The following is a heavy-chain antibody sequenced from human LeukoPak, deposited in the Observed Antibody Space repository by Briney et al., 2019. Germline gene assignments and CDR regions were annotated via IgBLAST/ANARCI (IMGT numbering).Heavy chain of an antibody. CDR3: AREGGFYRPLDY. J-gene: IGHJ4*02. CDR2: VHLDGRT. V-gene: IGHV4-4*03. D-gene: IGHD6-25*01. Sequence: APETLSLTCGVSGGSVSSTNWWTWIRQPPGKGLEWIGEVHLDGRTNFNPSLKSRLTMSVDLSENHVSLKLTSVTAADRAVYYCAREGGFYRPLDYSGQGTLVTVSS. CDR1: GGSVSSTNW.